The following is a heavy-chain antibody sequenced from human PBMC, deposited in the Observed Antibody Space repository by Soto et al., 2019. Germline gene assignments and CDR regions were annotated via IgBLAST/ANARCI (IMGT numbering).Heavy chain of an antibody. J-gene: IGHJ6*02. CDR3: ARLGYYGSGSYYNEYYYYGMDV. V-gene: IGHV5-10-1*01. D-gene: IGHD3-10*01. CDR2: IDPSDSYT. Sequence: PGESLKISCKGSGYSFTSYWISWVRQMPGKGLEWMGRIDPSDSYTNYSPSFQGHVTISADKSISTAYLQWSSLKASDTAMYYCARLGYYGSGSYYNEYYYYGMDVCGQGTTLTVSS. CDR1: GYSFTSYW.